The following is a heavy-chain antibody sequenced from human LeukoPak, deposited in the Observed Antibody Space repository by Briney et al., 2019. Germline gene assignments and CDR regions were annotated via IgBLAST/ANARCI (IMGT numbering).Heavy chain of an antibody. CDR1: GGSISSSSYY. V-gene: IGHV4-39*01. CDR2: IYYSGST. Sequence: SETLSLTCTVSGGSISSSSYYWGWIRQPPGKGLERIGSIYYSGSTYYTPSLKSRVTISVDTSKNQFSLKLSSVTAADTAVYYCARGIAAAGYYFDYWGQGTLVTVSS. J-gene: IGHJ4*02. CDR3: ARGIAAAGYYFDY. D-gene: IGHD6-13*01.